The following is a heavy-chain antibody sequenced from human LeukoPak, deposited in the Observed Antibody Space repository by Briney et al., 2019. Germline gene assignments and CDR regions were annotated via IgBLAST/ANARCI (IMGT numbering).Heavy chain of an antibody. D-gene: IGHD3-22*01. V-gene: IGHV1-69*04. CDR3: ARVYYYDSSGYSASGMSLDY. Sequence: ASVKVSCKASGCTFSSYAISWVRQAPGQGLEWMGRIIPIFGIANYAQKFQGRVTITADTSTSTAYMELSSLRSEDRVVYYCARVYYYDSSGYSASGMSLDYWGQGTLITVSS. J-gene: IGHJ4*02. CDR2: IIPIFGIA. CDR1: GCTFSSYA.